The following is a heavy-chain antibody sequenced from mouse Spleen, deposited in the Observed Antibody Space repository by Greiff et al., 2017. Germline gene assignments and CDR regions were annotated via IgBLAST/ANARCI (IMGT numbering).Heavy chain of an antibody. V-gene: IGHV5-17*01. J-gene: IGHJ3*01. CDR2: ISSGSSTI. Sequence: EVKLMESGGGLVKPGGSLKLSCAASGFTFSDYGMHWVRQSPEKGLEWVAYISSGSSTIYYADTVKGRFTISRDNAKNTLFLQMTSLRSEDTAMYYCARGVPNWDGAWFAYWGQGTLVTVSA. CDR3: ARGVPNWDGAWFAY. D-gene: IGHD4-1*02. CDR1: GFTFSDYG.